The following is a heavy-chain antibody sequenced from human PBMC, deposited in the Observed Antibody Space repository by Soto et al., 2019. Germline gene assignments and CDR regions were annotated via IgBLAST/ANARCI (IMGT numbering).Heavy chain of an antibody. D-gene: IGHD5-12*01. CDR3: AKGGDIVAAGTTVSLYNALDV. CDR2: INPNSGDT. J-gene: IGHJ6*02. Sequence: QVQLVQSGTEVKRPEDSVKVSCKASGYTFTGYYVHWVRHAPGQGLEWMGWINPNSGDTYLAQRFQGGAIINRVTAIGTAYMEVRGLTLDDTLASYCAKGGDIVAAGTTVSLYNALDVSCQGTTVTVSS. CDR1: GYTFTGYY. V-gene: IGHV1-2*01.